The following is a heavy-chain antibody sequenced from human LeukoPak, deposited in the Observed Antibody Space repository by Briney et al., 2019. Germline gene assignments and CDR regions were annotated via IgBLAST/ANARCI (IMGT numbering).Heavy chain of an antibody. CDR3: ARDGGISSSWYGWHY. J-gene: IGHJ4*02. CDR1: GFTFSSYA. D-gene: IGHD6-13*01. CDR2: ISYDGSNK. Sequence: PGRSLRLSCAASGFTFSSYAMHWVRQAPGKGLEWVAVISYDGSNKYYADSVKGRFTISRDNSKNTLYLQMNSLRAEDTAVYYCARDGGISSSWYGWHYWGQGTLVTVSS. V-gene: IGHV3-30-3*01.